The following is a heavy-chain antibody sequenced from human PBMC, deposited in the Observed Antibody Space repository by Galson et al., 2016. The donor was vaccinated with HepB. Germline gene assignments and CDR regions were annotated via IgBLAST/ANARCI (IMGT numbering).Heavy chain of an antibody. Sequence: SLRLSCAASGFTFSDYGFHWVRQAPGRGLEHVSAIRSNGDRTFYADSVRDRFTVSRDNSKSTLYLQMGSLRPEDTAVYYCARGAYSYSWALDCWGQGLLVTVSS. D-gene: IGHD6-13*01. V-gene: IGHV3-64*02. CDR2: IRSNGDRT. CDR3: ARGAYSYSWALDC. J-gene: IGHJ4*02. CDR1: GFTFSDYG.